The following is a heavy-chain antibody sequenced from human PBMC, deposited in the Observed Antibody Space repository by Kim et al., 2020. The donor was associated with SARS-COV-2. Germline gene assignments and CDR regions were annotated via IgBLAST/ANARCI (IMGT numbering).Heavy chain of an antibody. CDR2: ISGGSSDM. CDR3: AKSTRSSGVLPGSY. J-gene: IGHJ4*02. V-gene: IGHV3-21*01. Sequence: GGSLRLSCAASGFTFSTYTMNWVRQAPGKGLELISSISGGSSDMFYADSVKGRFTISRDNAKNSLYLQMNSLRAEDTALYYCAKSTRSSGVLPGSYWGQG. D-gene: IGHD6-19*01. CDR1: GFTFSTYT.